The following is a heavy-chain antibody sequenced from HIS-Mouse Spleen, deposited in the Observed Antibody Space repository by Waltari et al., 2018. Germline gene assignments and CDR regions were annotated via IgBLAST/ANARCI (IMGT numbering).Heavy chain of an antibody. CDR1: GYTFTGYY. V-gene: IGHV1-2*02. CDR3: ARGGLEEWLLYYFDY. J-gene: IGHJ4*02. Sequence: QVQLVQSGAEVKKPGASVKVSCKASGYTFTGYYRPWVRQAPGQGLEWMGWINPNSGGTNYAQKFQGRVTMTRDTSISTAYMELSRLRSDDTAVYYCARGGLEEWLLYYFDYWGQGTLVTVSS. D-gene: IGHD3-3*01. CDR2: INPNSGGT.